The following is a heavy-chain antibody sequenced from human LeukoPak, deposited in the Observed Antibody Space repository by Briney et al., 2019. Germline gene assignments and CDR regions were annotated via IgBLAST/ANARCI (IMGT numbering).Heavy chain of an antibody. Sequence: GGSLRLSCEGSGYTFSSYAMHWVRQAPGKGLEYVAAISSDGRITYYANFVKGRFTISRDNSKNTQYLQMGSLRTEDMAVYYCARVSGWYWFDQWGRGTLVTVSS. V-gene: IGHV3-64*01. D-gene: IGHD6-19*01. J-gene: IGHJ5*02. CDR1: GYTFSSYA. CDR2: ISSDGRIT. CDR3: ARVSGWYWFDQ.